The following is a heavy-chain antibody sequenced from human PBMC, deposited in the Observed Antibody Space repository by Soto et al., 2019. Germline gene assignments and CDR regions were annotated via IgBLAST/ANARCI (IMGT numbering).Heavy chain of an antibody. Sequence: XTLPLTCTVSAGSISSSYWTWIRQPPGNGLDMIRYTXYNGNXNYNTYIKSRXXISIDTSXXHFYLNLTSVAAPQTAMYYCARGRGSDWSSMDVWGKGITVTVSS. CDR3: ARGRGSDWSSMDV. D-gene: IGHD2-21*02. CDR2: TXYNGNX. CDR1: AGSISSSY. V-gene: IGHV4-59*01. J-gene: IGHJ6*03.